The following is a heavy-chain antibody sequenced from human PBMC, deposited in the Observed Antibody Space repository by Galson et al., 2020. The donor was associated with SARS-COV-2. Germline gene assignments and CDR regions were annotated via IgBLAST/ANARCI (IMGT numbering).Heavy chain of an antibody. CDR2: IYYSGST. Sequence: SETLSLTCTVSGGSISSSSYYWGWIRQPPGKGLEWIGSIYYSGSTYYNPSLKSRVTISVDTSKNQFSLKLSSVTAADTAVYYCARQYIVVVTAIPTLFDYWGQGTLVTVSS. CDR3: ARQYIVVVTAIPTLFDY. D-gene: IGHD2-21*02. V-gene: IGHV4-39*01. CDR1: GGSISSSSYY. J-gene: IGHJ4*02.